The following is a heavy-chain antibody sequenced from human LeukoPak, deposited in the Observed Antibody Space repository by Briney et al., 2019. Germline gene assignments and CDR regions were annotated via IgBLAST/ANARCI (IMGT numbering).Heavy chain of an antibody. J-gene: IGHJ6*02. D-gene: IGHD2-21*02. CDR3: ARRAYCGGDCYSGAYYYYGMDV. CDR2: ISSSGDYT. Sequence: ARSLTLSCAAAGSTFSSYEMNWVRQAPGKRLEWVSAISSSGDYTYSTHSVKGRFTISRDNAKNSLYLQMNSLRAEDTAVYYCARRAYCGGDCYSGAYYYYGMDVWGQGTTVTASS. V-gene: IGHV3-21*01. CDR1: GSTFSSYE.